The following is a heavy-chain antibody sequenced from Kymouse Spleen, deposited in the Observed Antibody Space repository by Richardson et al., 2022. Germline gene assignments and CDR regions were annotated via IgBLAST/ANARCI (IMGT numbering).Heavy chain of an antibody. Sequence: QVQLVESGGGVVQPGRSLRLSCAASGFTFSSYGMHWVRQAPGKGLEWVAVIWYDGSNKYYADSVKGRFTISRDNSKNTLYLQMNSLRAEDTAVYYCARGQLERRGFDYWGQGTLVTVSS. CDR1: GFTFSSYG. J-gene: IGHJ4*02. CDR3: ARGQLERRGFDY. D-gene: IGHD1-1*01. V-gene: IGHV3-33*01. CDR2: IWYDGSNK.